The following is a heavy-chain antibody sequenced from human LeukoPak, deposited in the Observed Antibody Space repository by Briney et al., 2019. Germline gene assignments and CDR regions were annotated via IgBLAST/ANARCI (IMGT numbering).Heavy chain of an antibody. CDR2: INAGNDNT. CDR3: ARDRVVVTAILYY. Sequence: ASVKVSCKASGYTFTSYAMHWVRQAPGQRLEWMGWINAGNDNTKYSQKFQGRVTITRDTSASTAYMELSSLRSEDTAVYYCARDRVVVTAILYYWGQGTLVTVSS. CDR1: GYTFTSYA. V-gene: IGHV1-3*01. D-gene: IGHD2-21*02. J-gene: IGHJ4*02.